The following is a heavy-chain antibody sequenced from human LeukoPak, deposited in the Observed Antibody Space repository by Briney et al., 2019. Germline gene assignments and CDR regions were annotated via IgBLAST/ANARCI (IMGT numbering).Heavy chain of an antibody. Sequence: GGSLRLSCAASGYTFSSFSINWVRQAPGKGLEWVSSISVRSNYIYYADSVRGRFSISRDDARDSLYLQMNSLRAEDTAVYYCVRLRRNSDTSGYYYYYDFWGQGTLVIVSS. D-gene: IGHD3-22*01. V-gene: IGHV3-21*01. CDR2: ISVRSNYI. CDR1: GYTFSSFS. J-gene: IGHJ4*02. CDR3: VRLRRNSDTSGYYYYYDF.